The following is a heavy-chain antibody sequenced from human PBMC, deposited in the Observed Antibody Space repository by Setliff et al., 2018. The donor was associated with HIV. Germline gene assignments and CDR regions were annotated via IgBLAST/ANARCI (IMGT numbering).Heavy chain of an antibody. D-gene: IGHD3-10*02. CDR2: IGSGGDT. CDR1: GFTFSSYG. CDR3: AADVRWPKDAFAF. J-gene: IGHJ3*01. V-gene: IGHV3-23*01. Sequence: GSLRLSCAVSGFTFSSYGLSWVRQAPGKGLEWISAIGSGGDTYYADSVKGRFTISRDQSRSTLYLQMNSLRADDTAVYYCAADVRWPKDAFAFWGQGTMVTVSS.